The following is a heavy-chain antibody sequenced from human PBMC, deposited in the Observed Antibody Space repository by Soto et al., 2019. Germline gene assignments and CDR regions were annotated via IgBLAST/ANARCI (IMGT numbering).Heavy chain of an antibody. J-gene: IGHJ4*02. CDR3: ARDPDYSDYWGYFFDS. D-gene: IGHD4-17*01. V-gene: IGHV1-2*02. CDR2: INPTSGGT. Sequence: QVQLVQSGAEVKKPGASVKVSCKTSGYTFAAYYIHWIRQAPGQGLEWMGWINPTSGGTVYAQNFQDRVTMTRDTSISTAYMELRRLNSDDTAVYYCARDPDYSDYWGYFFDSGGQGTPVTVSS. CDR1: GYTFAAYY.